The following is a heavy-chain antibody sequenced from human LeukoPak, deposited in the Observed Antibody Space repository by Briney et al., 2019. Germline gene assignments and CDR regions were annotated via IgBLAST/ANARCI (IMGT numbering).Heavy chain of an antibody. J-gene: IGHJ4*02. CDR2: INPNSGGT. CDR1: GGIFSSYA. V-gene: IGHV1-2*02. CDR3: ARSGITIFGVVIPLH. D-gene: IGHD3-3*01. Sequence: ASVTVSFKASGGIFSSYAISWVGQAPGQGLEWMGWINPNSGGTNYAQKFQGRVTMTRDTSISTAYMELSRLRSDDTAVYYCARSGITIFGVVIPLHWGQGTLVTVSS.